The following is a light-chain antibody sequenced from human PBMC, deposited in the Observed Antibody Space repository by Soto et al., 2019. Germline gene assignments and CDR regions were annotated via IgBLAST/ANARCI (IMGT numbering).Light chain of an antibody. CDR1: QSISTK. CDR2: GAS. V-gene: IGKV3-20*01. J-gene: IGKJ1*01. Sequence: EIVMTQSPATLSMSPGERATLSCRASQSISTKVAWYQQKPGQAPRLLIYGASSRATGIPDRFSGSGSGTDFTLTINRLEPEDFAVYYCQQYDSSPRTFGQGTKVDIK. CDR3: QQYDSSPRT.